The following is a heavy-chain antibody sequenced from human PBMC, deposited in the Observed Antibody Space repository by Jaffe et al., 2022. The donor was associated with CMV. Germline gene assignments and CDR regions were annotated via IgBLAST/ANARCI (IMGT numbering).Heavy chain of an antibody. CDR3: ARMNSGSRLAVDY. CDR1: GFTFSDYY. J-gene: IGHJ4*02. V-gene: IGHV3-11*06. D-gene: IGHD1-26*01. Sequence: QVQLVESGGGLVKPGGSLRLSCAASGFTFSDYYMSWIRQAPGKGLEWVSYISSSSSYTNYADSVKGRFTISRDNAKNSLYLQMNSLRAEDTAVYYCARMNSGSRLAVDYWGQGTLVTVSS. CDR2: ISSSSSYT.